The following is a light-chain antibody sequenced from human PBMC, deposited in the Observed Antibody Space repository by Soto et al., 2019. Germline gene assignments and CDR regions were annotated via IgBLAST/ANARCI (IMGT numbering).Light chain of an antibody. Sequence: EIVMTQSPDTLSVSPGERVTLSCRASQSVSSDLAWYQQKPGQAPRLLIYGASTRATDIAARFSGSGSGTEFTLTICSLQSEDFAVYYCHQYNNWPPYTFGQGTKLEIK. CDR1: QSVSSD. CDR2: GAS. J-gene: IGKJ2*01. CDR3: HQYNNWPPYT. V-gene: IGKV3-15*01.